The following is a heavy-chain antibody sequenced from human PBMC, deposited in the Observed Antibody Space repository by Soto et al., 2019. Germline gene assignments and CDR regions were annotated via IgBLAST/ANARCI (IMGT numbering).Heavy chain of an antibody. CDR3: AREGPTAEYFHYMGV. Sequence: SETLSLTCTVSGGSINSGGYYWSWLRQHPVKGLEWIGYIYYTETTYYNPSLKSRVTISLDTSENQFSLQLNSVTAADTAVYYCAREGPTAEYFHYMGVWGKGTTVTVSS. CDR1: GGSINSGGYY. V-gene: IGHV4-31*03. J-gene: IGHJ6*03. CDR2: IYYTETT.